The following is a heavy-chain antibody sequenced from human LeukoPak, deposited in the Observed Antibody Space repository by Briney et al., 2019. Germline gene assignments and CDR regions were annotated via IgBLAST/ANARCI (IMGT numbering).Heavy chain of an antibody. J-gene: IGHJ4*02. CDR1: GFTTHYW. Sequence: PGGSLRLSCTASGFTTHYWLNWVRQSPGKGLEWVAGISGNGGSTYYADSVKGRFTISRDNSKNTLFLQMNSLRVEDTAVYYRAKDPAPYCGNDCYSPNFDYWGQGTLATVSS. CDR2: ISGNGGST. V-gene: IGHV3-23*01. CDR3: AKDPAPYCGNDCYSPNFDY. D-gene: IGHD2-21*02.